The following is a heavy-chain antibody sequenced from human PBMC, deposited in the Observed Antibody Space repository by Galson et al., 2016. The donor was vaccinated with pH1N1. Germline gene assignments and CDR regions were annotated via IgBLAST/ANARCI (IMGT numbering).Heavy chain of an antibody. J-gene: IGHJ6*03. CDR3: ARDRSGRGVGSSYYMYV. Sequence: SLRLSCAASGFIFSGYSMNRVRQAPGKGLEWVSSITSGSFHIYYADSVKGRFTISRDNAKNSLFLQMNSLRVEDTALYYCARDRSGRGVGSSYYMYVWGQGTTVTVSS. D-gene: IGHD3-10*01. V-gene: IGHV3-21*01. CDR2: ITSGSFHI. CDR1: GFIFSGYS.